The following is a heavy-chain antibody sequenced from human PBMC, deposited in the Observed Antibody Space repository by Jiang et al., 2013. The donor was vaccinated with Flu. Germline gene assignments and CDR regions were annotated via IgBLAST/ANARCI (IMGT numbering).Heavy chain of an antibody. CDR1: GFSFGDYA. J-gene: IGHJ4*02. CDR3: TSPAPLIAVARTSVGGY. Sequence: QLVESGGGLVQPGRSLRLSCTGSGFSFGDYAMSWLRQAPGKGPEWVGFIRTKAYGGTAEYAASVKGRFTISRDDSKSIAYLEMNSLTTEDTAVYYCTSPAPLIAVARTSVGGYWGQGTLVTVSS. CDR2: IRTKAYGGTA. D-gene: IGHD6-19*01. V-gene: IGHV3-49*03.